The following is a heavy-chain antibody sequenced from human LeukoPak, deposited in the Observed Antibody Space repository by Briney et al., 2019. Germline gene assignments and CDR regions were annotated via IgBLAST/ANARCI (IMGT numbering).Heavy chain of an antibody. V-gene: IGHV1-2*02. D-gene: IGHD2-2*01. CDR3: ARRIRTRGDFDS. Sequence: GASVKVSCQTSGYNFIGYYIHWVRQAPGQGLEWMGWVNPNSGDPNYSPRFKGRVSMTRDTSITTAYMELTSLTSDDTAIYYCARRIRTRGDFDSWGQGTLVTV. J-gene: IGHJ4*02. CDR2: VNPNSGDP. CDR1: GYNFIGYY.